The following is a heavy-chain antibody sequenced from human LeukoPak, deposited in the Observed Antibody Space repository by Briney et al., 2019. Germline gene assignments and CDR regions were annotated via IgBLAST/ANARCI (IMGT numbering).Heavy chain of an antibody. CDR1: GGTFSSYA. J-gene: IGHJ4*02. CDR2: INPNSGGT. CDR3: VTSITIFGVALN. V-gene: IGHV1-2*02. Sequence: GASVKVSCKASGGTFSSYAISWVRQAPGQGLEWMGWINPNSGGTNYAQKFQGRVTLTRDTSISTAYMEVSSLRSDDTAVYYCVTSITIFGVALNWGQGTLVTVSS. D-gene: IGHD3-3*01.